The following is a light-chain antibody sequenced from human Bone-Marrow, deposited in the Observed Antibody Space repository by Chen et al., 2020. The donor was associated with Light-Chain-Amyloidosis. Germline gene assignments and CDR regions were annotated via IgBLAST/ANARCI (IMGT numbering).Light chain of an antibody. J-gene: IGLJ3*02. V-gene: IGLV3-21*02. CDR1: NIGSTS. Sequence: SYVLTQPSSVSVAPGQTATIACGGNNIGSTSVHWYQQTPGQAPLLVVYDDSYRPSGIPERLSGCKAGNTATLTISRVEAGDEADYYCQVWDRSSDRPVFGGGTKLTVL. CDR3: QVWDRSSDRPV. CDR2: DDS.